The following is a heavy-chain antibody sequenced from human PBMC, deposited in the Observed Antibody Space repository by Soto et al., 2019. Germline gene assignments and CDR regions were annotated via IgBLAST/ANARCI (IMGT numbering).Heavy chain of an antibody. CDR3: ARDRYDYDFWSGRRTQFDY. D-gene: IGHD3-3*01. CDR1: GYAFTSYG. J-gene: IGHJ4*02. V-gene: IGHV1-18*01. Sequence: GSVKVSCKASGYAFTSYGISWVRQAPGQGLEWMGWISAYNGNTNYAQKLQGRVTMTTDTSTSTAYMELRSLRSDDTAVYYCARDRYDYDFWSGRRTQFDYWGQGTLVTVSS. CDR2: ISAYNGNT.